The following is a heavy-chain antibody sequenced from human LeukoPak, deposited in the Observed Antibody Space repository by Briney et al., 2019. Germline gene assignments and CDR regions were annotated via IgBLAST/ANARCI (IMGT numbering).Heavy chain of an antibody. CDR2: IYYSGST. Sequence: PSETLSLTCTVSGGSIRSYYWSWVRQPPGKGLEWVGYIYYSGSTNYNPSLKSRVTISLDTSKNQFSLKLSSVTAADTAVYYCAREGTDQYYYYYMAVWGKGTTVTVSS. J-gene: IGHJ6*03. V-gene: IGHV4-59*01. D-gene: IGHD3-10*01. CDR3: AREGTDQYYYYYMAV. CDR1: GGSIRSYY.